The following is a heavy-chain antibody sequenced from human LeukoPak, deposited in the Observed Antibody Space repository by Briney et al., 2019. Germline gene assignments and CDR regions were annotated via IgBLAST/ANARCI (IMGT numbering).Heavy chain of an antibody. CDR1: GFTFSSYW. V-gene: IGHV3-7*01. J-gene: IGHJ4*02. CDR3: ARGRGSGGSCYTY. CDR2: IKQDGSEK. D-gene: IGHD2-15*01. Sequence: GGSLRLSCAASGFTFSSYWMSWVRQAPGKGLEWVANIKQDGSEKYYVDSVKGRFTISRDNAKNSLYLQMNSLRAEDTAVYYCARGRGSGGSCYTYWGQGTLVTVSS.